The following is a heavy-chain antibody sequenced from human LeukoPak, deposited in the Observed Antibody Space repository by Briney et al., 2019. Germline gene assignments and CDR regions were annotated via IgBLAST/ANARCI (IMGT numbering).Heavy chain of an antibody. CDR1: GFTLSSYG. D-gene: IGHD4-23*01. CDR2: IWYDGSNK. Sequence: PGRSLRLSCAASGFTLSSYGMHWVHQAPGKGLEWVAVIWYDGSNKYYADSVKGRFTISRDNSKNTLYLQMNSLRAEDTAVYYCAKDGRDGGNLNYWGQGTLVTVSS. J-gene: IGHJ4*02. V-gene: IGHV3-33*06. CDR3: AKDGRDGGNLNY.